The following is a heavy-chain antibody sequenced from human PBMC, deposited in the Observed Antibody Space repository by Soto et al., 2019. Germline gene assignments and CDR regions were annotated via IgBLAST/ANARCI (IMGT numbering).Heavy chain of an antibody. Sequence: ESGPTLVNPTETLTLTCTVSGFSLSNATMGVSWIRQPPAKALEWLAHIFSNDEKSYSTPLKSRLTISKDTSKSQVVLTMTNMDPVDTATYYCARTTRDFAIFGVVTSPNYFDYWGQGTLVTVSS. D-gene: IGHD3-3*01. CDR1: GFSLSNATMG. CDR2: IFSNDEK. CDR3: ARTTRDFAIFGVVTSPNYFDY. J-gene: IGHJ4*02. V-gene: IGHV2-26*01.